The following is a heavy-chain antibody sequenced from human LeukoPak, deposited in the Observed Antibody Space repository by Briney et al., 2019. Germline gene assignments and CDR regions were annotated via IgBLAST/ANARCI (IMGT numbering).Heavy chain of an antibody. CDR1: GGSISSGGYS. J-gene: IGHJ4*02. CDR2: IYYSGST. Sequence: SETLSLTCTVSGGSISSGGYSWSWIRQHPGKGLEWIGYIYYSGSTYYNPSLKSRVTISVDTSKNQFSLKLSSVTAADTAVYYCARDGYGLIDYWGQGTLVTVSS. D-gene: IGHD5-12*01. CDR3: ARDGYGLIDY. V-gene: IGHV4-31*03.